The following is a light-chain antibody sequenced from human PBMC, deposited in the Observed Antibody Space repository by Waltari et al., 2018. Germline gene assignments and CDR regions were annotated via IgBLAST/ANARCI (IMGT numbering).Light chain of an antibody. V-gene: IGLV3-19*01. Sequence: SSELTQDPAVSVALGQTVRITCQGDSLKTYYASWYQQKPGQAPVLVMYGKNNRPSGIPDRFSASSAGNTASLTITGAHAEDEADYYCNSRDSCANLLYVFGAGTKVTVL. CDR2: GKN. J-gene: IGLJ1*01. CDR3: NSRDSCANLLYV. CDR1: SLKTYY.